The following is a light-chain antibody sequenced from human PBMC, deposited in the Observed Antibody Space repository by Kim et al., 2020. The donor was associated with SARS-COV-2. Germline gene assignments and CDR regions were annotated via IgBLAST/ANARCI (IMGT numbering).Light chain of an antibody. V-gene: IGLV2-11*01. CDR1: NSEVGGYNF. Sequence: GKSVTISCTGTNSEVGGYNFVSWYQHHPGKAPELMLYDVTRRPSAVPHRFSGSKSGNTASLTISGLQAEDEADYYCCSFADNNNWVFGGGTKVTVL. CDR3: CSFADNNNWV. CDR2: DVT. J-gene: IGLJ3*02.